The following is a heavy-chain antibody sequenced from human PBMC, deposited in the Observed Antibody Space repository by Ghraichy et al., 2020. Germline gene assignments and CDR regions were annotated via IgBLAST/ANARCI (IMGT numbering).Heavy chain of an antibody. V-gene: IGHV4-39*01. D-gene: IGHD3-10*01. CDR2: IYYTGST. CDR3: ARSYGSYVD. J-gene: IGHJ4*02. Sequence: SETLSLTCPVSGGSISSTDYYCNWIRQSPGKGLEWIGGIYYTGSTYYNPSLKSRVTISVDTSKNQFSLNLGSVTAADTAVYYCARSYGSYVDWGQGTLVTVSS. CDR1: GGSISSTDYY.